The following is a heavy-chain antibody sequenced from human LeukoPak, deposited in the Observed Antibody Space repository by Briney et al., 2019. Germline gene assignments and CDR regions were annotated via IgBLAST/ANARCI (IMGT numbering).Heavy chain of an antibody. CDR3: AKDIGRRLDIFDY. V-gene: IGHV3-9*01. CDR2: ISWNSGSI. J-gene: IGHJ4*02. D-gene: IGHD2-2*03. CDR1: GFTVSSNY. Sequence: SLRLSCAASGFTVSSNYMSWVRQAPGKGLEWVSGISWNSGSIGYADSVKGRFTISRDNAKNSLYLQMNSLRAEDTALYYCAKDIGRRLDIFDYWGQGTLVTVSS.